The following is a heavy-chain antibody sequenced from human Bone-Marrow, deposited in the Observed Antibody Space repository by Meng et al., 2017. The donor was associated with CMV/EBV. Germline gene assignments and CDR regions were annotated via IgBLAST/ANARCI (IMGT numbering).Heavy chain of an antibody. CDR3: VRDKDWFDH. CDR1: GASINNFY. CDR2: IYHSGST. Sequence: SETLSLTCTVSGASINNFYWRWIRQTPGKGLEWIGYIYHSGSTNYNPSFKSRVTITRDTSNNQVPLTLRAVTPADTAVYYCVRDKDWFDHWGQGTLVTVSS. V-gene: IGHV4-59*01. J-gene: IGHJ5*02.